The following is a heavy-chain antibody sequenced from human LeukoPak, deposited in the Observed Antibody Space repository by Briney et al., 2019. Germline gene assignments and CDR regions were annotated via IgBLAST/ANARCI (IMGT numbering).Heavy chain of an antibody. V-gene: IGHV4-59*12. D-gene: IGHD6-13*01. CDR1: GGSISSFY. J-gene: IGHJ3*02. Sequence: SETLSLTCTVSGGSISSFYWSWIRQPPGKGLEWIGYIYYSGSTNYNPSLKSRVTISVDTSKNQFSLKLSSVTAADTAVYYCARVIIAAARPDAFDIWGQGTMVTVSS. CDR2: IYYSGST. CDR3: ARVIIAAARPDAFDI.